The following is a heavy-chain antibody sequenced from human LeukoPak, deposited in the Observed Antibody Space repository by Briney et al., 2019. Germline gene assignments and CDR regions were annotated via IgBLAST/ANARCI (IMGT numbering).Heavy chain of an antibody. CDR3: ARDIGCSSTSCPPSYYYGMDV. CDR1: GGTFSSYA. CDR2: IIPIFGTA. D-gene: IGHD2-2*01. V-gene: IGHV1-69*13. J-gene: IGHJ6*04. Sequence: GASVKVSCKASGGTFSSYAISWVRQAPGQGLEWKGGIIPIFGTANYAQKFQGRVTITADESTSTAYMELSSLRSEDTAVYYCARDIGCSSTSCPPSYYYGMDVWGKGTTVTVSS.